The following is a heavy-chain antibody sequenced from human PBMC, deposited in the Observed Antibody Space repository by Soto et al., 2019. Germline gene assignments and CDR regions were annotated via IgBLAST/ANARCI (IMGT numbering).Heavy chain of an antibody. CDR2: IYWHDDK. D-gene: IGHD3-16*01. CDR3: AHRGGATVGLYYFDY. J-gene: IGHJ4*02. Sequence: SGPTLVNPTQTLTLTCTFSGFSLSTTGVGVSWIRQPPGKALEWLALIYWHDDKRYSPSLKSRLSITKDTSKNQVVLTMTDMDPVDTATYYCAHRGGATVGLYYFDYWGQGALVTVSS. V-gene: IGHV2-5*01. CDR1: GFSLSTTGVG.